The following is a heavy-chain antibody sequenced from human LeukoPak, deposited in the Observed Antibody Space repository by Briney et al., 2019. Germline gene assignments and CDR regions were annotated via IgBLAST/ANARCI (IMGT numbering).Heavy chain of an antibody. CDR1: GGSISSYF. J-gene: IGHJ3*02. CDR2: IHTSAST. CDR3: ARDDNSIYSDDAFDI. D-gene: IGHD2/OR15-2a*01. Sequence: SETLSLTCSVSGGSISSYFWSLLRQPAGKGLEWIGRIHTSASTEYNPSLKSRVTMSVDTSKNQFSLKLSSVTAADTAVYFCARDDNSIYSDDAFDIWGQGTLVTVSS. V-gene: IGHV4-4*07.